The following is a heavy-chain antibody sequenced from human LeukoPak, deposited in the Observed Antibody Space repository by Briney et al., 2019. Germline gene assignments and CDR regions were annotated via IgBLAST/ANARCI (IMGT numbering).Heavy chain of an antibody. Sequence: GGSLRLSCAASGFTFSSYEMNWVRQAPGKGLEWVSYISSSCSTIYYADSVKGRFTISRDNAKNSLYLQMNSLRAEDTAVYYCARDSPHYYDSSGIRGANFDYWGQGTLVTVSS. J-gene: IGHJ4*02. D-gene: IGHD3-22*01. CDR3: ARDSPHYYDSSGIRGANFDY. CDR2: ISSSCSTI. CDR1: GFTFSSYE. V-gene: IGHV3-48*03.